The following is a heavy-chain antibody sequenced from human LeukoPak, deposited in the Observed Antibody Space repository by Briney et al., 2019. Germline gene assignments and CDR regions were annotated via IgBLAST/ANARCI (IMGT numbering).Heavy chain of an antibody. Sequence: SETLSLTCNVSGGSISSSTYYWGWIRQPPGTGLEWVGSIYYSGSTYYNPSLKSRVTISVDTSKNQFSLKLNSVTAADTAVYYCASSNYYGSGSLDYWGQGTLVTVSS. D-gene: IGHD3-10*01. CDR1: GGSISSSTYY. V-gene: IGHV4-39*07. CDR2: IYYSGST. CDR3: ASSNYYGSGSLDY. J-gene: IGHJ4*02.